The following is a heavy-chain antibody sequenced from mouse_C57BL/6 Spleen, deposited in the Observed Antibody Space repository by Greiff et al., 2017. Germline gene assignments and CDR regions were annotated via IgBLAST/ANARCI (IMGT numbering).Heavy chain of an antibody. D-gene: IGHD1-1*01. V-gene: IGHV1-72*01. Sequence: QVQLQQSGAELVKPGASVKLSCKASGYTFTSYWMHWVKQRPGRGLEWIGRIDPNSGGTKYNEKFKSKATLTVDKPSSTAYMQLSSLTSEDSAVYYCARDRFHYYGSSYAMDYWGQGTSVTVSS. CDR1: GYTFTSYW. J-gene: IGHJ4*01. CDR3: ARDRFHYYGSSYAMDY. CDR2: IDPNSGGT.